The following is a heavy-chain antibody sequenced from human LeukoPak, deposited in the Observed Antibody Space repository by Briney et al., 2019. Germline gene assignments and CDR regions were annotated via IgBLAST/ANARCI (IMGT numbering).Heavy chain of an antibody. CDR3: ARGGTGGNWFDP. CDR2: INPNSGGT. Sequence: GASVKVSCKASGYTFTGYYMHWVRQTPGQGLEWMGRINPNSGGTNYAQKFQGRVTMTRDTSISTAYMELSRLRSDDTAVYYCARGGTGGNWFDPWCQGTLVTVSS. CDR1: GYTFTGYY. J-gene: IGHJ5*02. V-gene: IGHV1-2*06. D-gene: IGHD1-26*01.